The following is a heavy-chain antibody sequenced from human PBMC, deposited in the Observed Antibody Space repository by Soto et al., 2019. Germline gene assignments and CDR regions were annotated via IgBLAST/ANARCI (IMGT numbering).Heavy chain of an antibody. CDR1: SGPSKSHN. D-gene: IGHD3-10*01. J-gene: IGHJ6*01. Sequence: QVQVQQSGPGLVKPSETLSLTCTVSSGPSKSHNWGWIRQPPGRGLEWIGYVYDTWSTSYNPSLTRRVTVSADTSTTRISLTLRFVTAADTAVYYCVRQGIGFLHGLVDVWGQGTTVIVSS. V-gene: IGHV4-59*08. CDR3: VRQGIGFLHGLVDV. CDR2: VYDTWST.